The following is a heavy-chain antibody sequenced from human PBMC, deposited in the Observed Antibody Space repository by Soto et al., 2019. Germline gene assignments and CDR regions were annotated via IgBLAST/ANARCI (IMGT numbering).Heavy chain of an antibody. J-gene: IGHJ4*02. CDR2: IRSKANSYAT. Sequence: EVQLVESGGGLVQPGGSLKLSCAASGFIFSGSAIHLVRQASGEGLEWVGRIRSKANSYATTCAASLKGRFTISRDDSKNTAYLQMNSLKTEDTAVYYCTTRGDGYNADYDYWGQGTLVTVSS. CDR3: TTRGDGYNADYDY. D-gene: IGHD5-12*01. CDR1: GFIFSGSA. V-gene: IGHV3-73*01.